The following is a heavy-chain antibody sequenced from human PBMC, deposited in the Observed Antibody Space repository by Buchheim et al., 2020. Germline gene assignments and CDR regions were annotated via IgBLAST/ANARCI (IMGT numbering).Heavy chain of an antibody. D-gene: IGHD3-16*01. CDR1: GGSISSGSYY. CDR2: IYTSGST. V-gene: IGHV4-61*02. CDR3: ARENDPRSYYYYGMDV. J-gene: IGHJ6*02. Sequence: QVQLQESGPGLVKPSQTLSLTCTVSGGSISSGSYYWSWIRQPAGKGLEWIGRIYTSGSTNYNPSLKSRVTISVDPSKNQFSLKLSAVNAADTAVYYCARENDPRSYYYYGMDVWGQGTT.